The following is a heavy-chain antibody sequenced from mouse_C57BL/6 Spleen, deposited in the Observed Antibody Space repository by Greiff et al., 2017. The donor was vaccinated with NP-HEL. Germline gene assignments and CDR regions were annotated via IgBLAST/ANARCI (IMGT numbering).Heavy chain of an antibody. CDR1: GYSITSGYY. J-gene: IGHJ1*03. D-gene: IGHD1-1*01. CDR3: ATSVAYWYFDV. CDR2: ISYDGSN. V-gene: IGHV3-6*01. Sequence: EVKLMESGPGLVKPSQSLSLTCSVTGYSITSGYYWNWIRQFPGNKLEWRGYISYDGSNNYNPSLKNRISITRDTSKNQFFLKLNSVTTEDTATYYCATSVAYWYFDVWGTGTTVTVSS.